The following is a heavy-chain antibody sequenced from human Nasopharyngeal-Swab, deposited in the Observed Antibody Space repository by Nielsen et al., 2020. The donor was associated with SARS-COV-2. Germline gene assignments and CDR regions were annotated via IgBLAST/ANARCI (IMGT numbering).Heavy chain of an antibody. V-gene: IGHV4-59*01. CDR2: IYYSGST. J-gene: IGHJ4*02. D-gene: IGHD3-3*01. CDR1: GGSISSYY. Sequence: SETLSLTCTVSGGSISSYYWSWIRQPPGKGLEWIGYIYYSGSTNYNPSLKSRVTISVDTSKNQFSLKLSSVTAADTAVYYCATSPNYDFWGGFDYWGQGTLVTVSS. CDR3: ATSPNYDFWGGFDY.